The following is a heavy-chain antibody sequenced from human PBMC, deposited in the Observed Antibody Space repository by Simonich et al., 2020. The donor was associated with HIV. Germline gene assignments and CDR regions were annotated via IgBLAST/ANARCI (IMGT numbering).Heavy chain of an antibody. J-gene: IGHJ4*02. CDR1: GLTFDDYA. D-gene: IGHD6-6*01. CDR2: IGWKSGSI. CDR3: AKDRYSSSSGSFDY. V-gene: IGHV3-9*03. Sequence: EVQLVESGGGLVQPGRSLRLSCAASGLTFDDYAMHWVRQAPGKGLWWGLGIGWKSGSIGYADYVKGRLTISRDNAKNSLYLQMNSLRAEDMALYYCAKDRYSSSSGSFDYWGQGTLVTVSS.